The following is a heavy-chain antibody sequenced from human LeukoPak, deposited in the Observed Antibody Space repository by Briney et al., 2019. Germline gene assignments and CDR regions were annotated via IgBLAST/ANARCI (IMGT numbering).Heavy chain of an antibody. Sequence: PSETLSLTCAVYGGSFSGYYWSWIRQPPGKGLEWIGEINHSGGTNYNPSLKSRVTISVDTSKNQFSLKLSSVTAADTAVYYCARALLNYDFWSGYYTPALYYFDYWGQGTLVTVSS. CDR3: ARALLNYDFWSGYYTPALYYFDY. CDR2: INHSGGT. J-gene: IGHJ4*02. CDR1: GGSFSGYY. D-gene: IGHD3-3*01. V-gene: IGHV4-34*01.